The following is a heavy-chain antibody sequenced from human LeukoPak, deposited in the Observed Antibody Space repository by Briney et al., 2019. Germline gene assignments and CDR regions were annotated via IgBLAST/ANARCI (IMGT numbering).Heavy chain of an antibody. Sequence: GGSLRLSCAASGFTFSSYGMHWVRQAPGKGLEWVAVISYDGSNKYYADSVKGRFTISRDNSKNTLYLQMNSLRAEDTAVYYCAKDTDFWSGTNWGQGTLVTVSS. J-gene: IGHJ4*02. CDR1: GFTFSSYG. CDR3: AKDTDFWSGTN. V-gene: IGHV3-30*18. D-gene: IGHD3-3*01. CDR2: ISYDGSNK.